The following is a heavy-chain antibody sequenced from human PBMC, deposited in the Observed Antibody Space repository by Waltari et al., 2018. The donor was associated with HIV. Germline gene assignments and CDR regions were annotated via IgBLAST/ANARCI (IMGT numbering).Heavy chain of an antibody. Sequence: EVQLSESGGGLVQPGESLRLSCAASGFSFGSYDMSWVRQAPGKGLEWVSSISGSGGSTYYADSVKGRLTISRDNSKNTLYLQMNSLRAEDTAIYYCTKYRYYDSSGSDYWGQGILVTVSS. CDR2: ISGSGGST. CDR1: GFSFGSYD. CDR3: TKYRYYDSSGSDY. D-gene: IGHD3-22*01. J-gene: IGHJ4*02. V-gene: IGHV3-23*01.